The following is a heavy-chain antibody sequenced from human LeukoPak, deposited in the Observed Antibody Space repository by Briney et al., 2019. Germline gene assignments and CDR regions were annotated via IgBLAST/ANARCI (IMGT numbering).Heavy chain of an antibody. CDR3: AKGLKSGVGAAGRGSDY. CDR1: GFTFSSYA. CDR2: ISGSGGST. Sequence: GGSLRLSCAASGFTFSSYALNWVRQTPGKGLEWVSAISGSGGSTYYADSVKGRFTISRDNSKNTLYLQMNSLRAEDTAVYCCAKGLKSGVGAAGRGSDYWGQGTLVTVSS. D-gene: IGHD1-26*01. J-gene: IGHJ4*02. V-gene: IGHV3-23*01.